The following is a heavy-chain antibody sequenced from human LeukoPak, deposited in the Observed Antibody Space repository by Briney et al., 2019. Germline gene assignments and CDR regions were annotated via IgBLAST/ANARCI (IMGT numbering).Heavy chain of an antibody. J-gene: IGHJ4*02. V-gene: IGHV1-18*01. Sequence: ASVKVSCKASGYTFTSYGISWVRQAPGQGLEWMGWISASNGHTNFAQELQGRVTMTTDSSTSTAYMDLRSLRSDDTAVYYCARVGPLQDSSSSLWGQGTLVTVSS. CDR1: GYTFTSYG. D-gene: IGHD6-6*01. CDR3: ARVGPLQDSSSSL. CDR2: ISASNGHT.